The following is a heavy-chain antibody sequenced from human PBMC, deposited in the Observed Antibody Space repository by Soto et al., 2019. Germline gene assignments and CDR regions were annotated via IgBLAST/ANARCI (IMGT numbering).Heavy chain of an antibody. J-gene: IGHJ6*03. CDR1: GYTFTGYY. Sequence: ASVKVSCKASGYTFTGYYMHWVRQAPGQGLEWMGWINPNSGGTNYAQKFQGWVTMTRDTSISTAYMELSRLRSDDTAVYYCARGPLIDCSSTSCYESPYYMDVWGKGTTVTVSS. CDR3: ARGPLIDCSSTSCYESPYYMDV. V-gene: IGHV1-2*04. CDR2: INPNSGGT. D-gene: IGHD2-2*01.